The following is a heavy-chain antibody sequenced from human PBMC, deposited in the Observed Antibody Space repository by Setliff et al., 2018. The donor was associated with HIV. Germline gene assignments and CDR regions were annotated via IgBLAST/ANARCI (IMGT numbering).Heavy chain of an antibody. D-gene: IGHD5-12*01. Sequence: PSETLSLTCAVSGYSISNGYYWGWLRQSPGKGLEWIGSMFHSGNTYYNPSLESRVSMSVDTSTNQVSLQLSSVTAADTAVYYCARGKSGSYDAYGMWGLGTMVTVSS. CDR2: MFHSGNT. J-gene: IGHJ3*02. CDR3: ARGKSGSYDAYGM. CDR1: GYSISNGYY. V-gene: IGHV4-38-2*01.